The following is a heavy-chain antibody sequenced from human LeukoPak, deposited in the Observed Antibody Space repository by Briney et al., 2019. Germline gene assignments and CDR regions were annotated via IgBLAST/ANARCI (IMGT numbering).Heavy chain of an antibody. V-gene: IGHV3-23*01. CDR1: GFTFSSSA. J-gene: IGHJ4*02. CDR2: ISASGGST. Sequence: GGSLRLSCAASGFTFSSSAMSWVRQVPGKGLEWVSGISASGGSTYYADSVKGRFTMSRDNAKNTLYLQMNSLRAEDTAVYYCVRDSNYHPDCWGQGTLVTVSS. CDR3: VRDSNYHPDC. D-gene: IGHD4-11*01.